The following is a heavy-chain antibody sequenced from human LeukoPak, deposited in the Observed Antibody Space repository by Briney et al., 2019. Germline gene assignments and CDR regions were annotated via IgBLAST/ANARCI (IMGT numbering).Heavy chain of an antibody. D-gene: IGHD3-22*01. Sequence: SETLSLTCAVYGGSFSGYYWSWIRQPPGKELEWIGEINHSGSTNYNPSLKSRVTISVDTSKNQFSLKLSSVTAADTAVYYCARAPPPYYYDSSGYYYASALRWFDPWGQGTLVTVSS. CDR2: INHSGST. CDR1: GGSFSGYY. V-gene: IGHV4-34*01. J-gene: IGHJ5*02. CDR3: ARAPPPYYYDSSGYYYASALRWFDP.